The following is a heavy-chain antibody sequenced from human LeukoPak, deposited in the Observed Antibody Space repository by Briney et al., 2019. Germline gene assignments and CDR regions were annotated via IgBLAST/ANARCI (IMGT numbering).Heavy chain of an antibody. CDR3: ARGMGGYDSDYNYYSGMDV. J-gene: IGHJ6*02. Sequence: PGGSLRLSCAASGFTFSGSAMHWVRQASGKGLEWVGRIRSKANSYATAYAASVKGRFTISRDDSKNTAYLQMNSLKTEDTAVYYWARGMGGYDSDYNYYSGMDVWGQGTTVTVSS. D-gene: IGHD5-12*01. V-gene: IGHV3-73*01. CDR1: GFTFSGSA. CDR2: IRSKANSYAT.